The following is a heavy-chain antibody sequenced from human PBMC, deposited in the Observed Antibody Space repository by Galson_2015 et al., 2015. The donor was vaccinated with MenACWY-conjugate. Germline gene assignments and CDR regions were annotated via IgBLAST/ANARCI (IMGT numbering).Heavy chain of an antibody. D-gene: IGHD3-22*01. Sequence: SLRLSCAASGFTFRNYAMNWVRQTPGKGLEWISSISSFGSTTYYADSVRGRFTISRVDSQKTLYLQLNRLGAEDTAVYYCARVPPRTYDTTGFYFDSWGQGTPVTVSS. CDR3: ARVPPRTYDTTGFYFDS. V-gene: IGHV3-23*01. J-gene: IGHJ4*02. CDR1: GFTFRNYA. CDR2: ISSFGSTT.